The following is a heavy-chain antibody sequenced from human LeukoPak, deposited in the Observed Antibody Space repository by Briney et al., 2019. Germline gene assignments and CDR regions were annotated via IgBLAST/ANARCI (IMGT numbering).Heavy chain of an antibody. CDR2: IYYSGST. V-gene: IGHV4-59*01. J-gene: IGHJ4*02. Sequence: SETLSLTCTVSGGSISSFSWSWIRQPPGKGLEWIGYIYYSGSTNYNPSLKSRVTMSVDTSKNQFSLKLSSVTAADTAIYYCSKAMTASTYYFDSWGQGTLVTVSS. CDR1: GGSISSFS. CDR3: SKAMTASTYYFDS. D-gene: IGHD2-21*02.